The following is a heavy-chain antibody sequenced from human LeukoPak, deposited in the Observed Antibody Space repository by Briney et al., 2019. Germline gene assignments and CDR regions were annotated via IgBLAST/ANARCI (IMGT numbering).Heavy chain of an antibody. J-gene: IGHJ3*02. V-gene: IGHV3-30-3*02. CDR1: GFTFSSYA. D-gene: IGHD3-10*01. CDR3: AKPRNAVYYGAFDI. Sequence: GRSLRLSCAASGFTFSSYAMHWVRQAPGKGLEWVAVISYDGSNKCYADSVKGRFTISRDNSKNTLYLQMNSLRAEDTAVYYCAKPRNAVYYGAFDIWGQGTTVTVSS. CDR2: ISYDGSNK.